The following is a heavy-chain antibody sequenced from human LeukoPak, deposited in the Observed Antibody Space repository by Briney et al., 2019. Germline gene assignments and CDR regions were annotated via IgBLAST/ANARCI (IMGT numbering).Heavy chain of an antibody. CDR2: INHSGST. CDR3: ASSRDSGYPQPLDY. V-gene: IGHV4-34*01. CDR1: GGSFSGYY. D-gene: IGHD5-12*01. Sequence: SETLSLTCAVYGGSFSGYYWSWIRQPPGKGPEWIGEINHSGSTNYNPSLKSRVTISVDTSKNQFSLKLSSVTAADTAVYYCASSRDSGYPQPLDYWGQGTLVTVSS. J-gene: IGHJ4*02.